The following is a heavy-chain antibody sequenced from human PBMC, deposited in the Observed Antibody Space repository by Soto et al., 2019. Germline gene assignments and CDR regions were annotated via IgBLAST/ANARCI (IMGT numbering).Heavy chain of an antibody. CDR1: GFIFSKYA. CDR3: AKGDYYDSSGHLYY. V-gene: IGHV3-23*01. D-gene: IGHD3-22*01. J-gene: IGHJ4*02. Sequence: EVQLLESGGGLVQPGGSLRLSCAASGFIFSKYAMNWVRQAPGKGLEWFSGITGSGGTTYYADSVKGRFTISRDNSKYTLYLRMNSLRAEDTAVYYCAKGDYYDSSGHLYYWGQGILVTVSS. CDR2: ITGSGGTT.